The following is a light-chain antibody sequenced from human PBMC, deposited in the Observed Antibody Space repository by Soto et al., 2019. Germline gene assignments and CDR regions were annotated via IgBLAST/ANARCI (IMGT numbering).Light chain of an antibody. CDR3: QQYNHWPPIT. CDR2: GAS. CDR1: QSVGGN. V-gene: IGKV3-15*01. J-gene: IGKJ5*01. Sequence: EIVMTQFPATLSVSPGERATLSCRASQSVGGNLAWYQQNPGQAPRLLIYGASTRATNVSARFSGSGSGTEFTLTISSLQSEDFALYYCQQYNHWPPITFGPGTRLEIK.